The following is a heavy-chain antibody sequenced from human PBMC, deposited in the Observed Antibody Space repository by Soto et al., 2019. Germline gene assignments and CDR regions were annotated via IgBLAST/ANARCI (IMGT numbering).Heavy chain of an antibody. D-gene: IGHD1-7*01. CDR3: ARDRKLELPGNYYYYGMDV. Sequence: SETLSLTCSVSGGSIRDYFWTWIRQSPGRGLEWIGYNSSSGTVKYNSSLKSRVTISLDRSRNQFSLKLSSVTAADTAVYFCARDRKLELPGNYYYYGMDVWGQGTTVTVSS. J-gene: IGHJ6*02. CDR2: NSSSGTV. CDR1: GGSIRDYF. V-gene: IGHV4-59*01.